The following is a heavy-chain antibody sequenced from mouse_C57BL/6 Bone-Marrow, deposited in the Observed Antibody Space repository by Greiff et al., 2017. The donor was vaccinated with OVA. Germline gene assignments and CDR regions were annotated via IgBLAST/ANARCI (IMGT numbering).Heavy chain of an antibody. J-gene: IGHJ2*01. CDR3: ARRGNYGSSYGYFDY. V-gene: IGHV1-18*01. CDR2: INPNNGGT. Sequence: VQLQQSGPELVKPGASVKIPCKASGYTFTDYNMDWVKQSHGKSLEWIGDINPNNGGTIYNQKFKGKATLTVDKSSSTAYMELRSLTSEDTAVYYCARRGNYGSSYGYFDYWGQGTTLTVSS. D-gene: IGHD1-1*01. CDR1: GYTFTDYN.